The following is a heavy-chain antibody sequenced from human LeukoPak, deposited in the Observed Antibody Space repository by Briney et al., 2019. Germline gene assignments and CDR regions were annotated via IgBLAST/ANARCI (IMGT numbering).Heavy chain of an antibody. CDR3: ARGESTTYYYDSSGSTFDY. CDR2: INPNSGGT. D-gene: IGHD3-22*01. CDR1: GYTFTGYY. J-gene: IGHJ4*02. Sequence: ASVKVSCQASGYTFTGYYMHWVRQAPGQGLEWMGWINPNSGGTNYAQKFQGWVTMTRDTSISTAYMELSRLRSDDTAVYYCARGESTTYYYDSSGSTFDYWGQGTLVTVSS. V-gene: IGHV1-2*04.